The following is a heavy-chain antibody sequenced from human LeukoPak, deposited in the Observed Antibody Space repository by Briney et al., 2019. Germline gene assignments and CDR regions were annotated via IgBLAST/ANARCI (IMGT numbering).Heavy chain of an antibody. Sequence: ASVKVSCKASGGTFSSYAISWARQAPGQGLEWMGRIIPIFGTANYAQKFQGRVTITTDESTSTAYMELSSLRSEDTAVYYCARTSGGVKPWKSLDYWGQGTLVTVSS. D-gene: IGHD1-1*01. CDR3: ARTSGGVKPWKSLDY. J-gene: IGHJ4*02. V-gene: IGHV1-69*05. CDR2: IIPIFGTA. CDR1: GGTFSSYA.